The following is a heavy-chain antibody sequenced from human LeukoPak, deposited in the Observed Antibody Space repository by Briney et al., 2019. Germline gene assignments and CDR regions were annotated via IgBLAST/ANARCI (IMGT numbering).Heavy chain of an antibody. V-gene: IGHV1-69*13. CDR1: GGTFSSYA. CDR3: ARATNYYDSSGYYNYNWFDP. D-gene: IGHD3-22*01. Sequence: SVKVSCKASGGTFSSYAISWVRQAPGQGLEWMGGIIPIFGTANYAQKFQGRVTITADESTSTAYMELSSLRSEDTAVYYCARATNYYDSSGYYNYNWFDPWGQGTLVTVSS. CDR2: IIPIFGTA. J-gene: IGHJ5*02.